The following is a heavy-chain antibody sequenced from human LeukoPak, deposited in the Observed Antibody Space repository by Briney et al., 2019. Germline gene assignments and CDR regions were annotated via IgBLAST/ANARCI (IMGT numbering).Heavy chain of an antibody. J-gene: IGHJ3*02. V-gene: IGHV4-39*01. Sequence: SETLSLTCTVSGGSISSSSYYWGWIRQPPGKGLEWIGSIFYGGNTFYNPSLKSRVTISVDTAKNQFSLKLSSVTAADTSMYFCARHYHYGSGRYMPFDIWGQGTMVTVSS. CDR3: ARHYHYGSGRYMPFDI. CDR2: IFYGGNT. D-gene: IGHD3-10*01. CDR1: GGSISSSSYY.